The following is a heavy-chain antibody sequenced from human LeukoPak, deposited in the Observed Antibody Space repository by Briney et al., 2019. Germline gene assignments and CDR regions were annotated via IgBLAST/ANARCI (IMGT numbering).Heavy chain of an antibody. D-gene: IGHD1-26*01. Sequence: PGESLRLSCAASGFTFSSYWMHWVRQAPGKGLVWVSRINGDGITTTYADSVKGRFTISRDNAKNTLYLQMNSLRAEDTAVYYCARDGFGGSYSFWGQGTLVTVSS. CDR1: GFTFSSYW. CDR3: ARDGFGGSYSF. V-gene: IGHV3-74*03. CDR2: INGDGITT. J-gene: IGHJ4*02.